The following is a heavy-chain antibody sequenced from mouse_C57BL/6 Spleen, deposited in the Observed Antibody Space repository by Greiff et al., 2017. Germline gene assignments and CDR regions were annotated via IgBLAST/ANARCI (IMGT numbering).Heavy chain of an antibody. CDR3: ARIWDYTGSSPRFDV. CDR2: INPSNGGT. J-gene: IGHJ1*03. CDR1: GYTFHSYW. Sequence: QVQLQQPGTELVKPGASVKLSCKASGYTFHSYWMHWVKQRPGQGLEWIGNINPSNGGTNYTEKFKSKATLTVDKSSSTAYMQLRSLTSEYSAVYYCARIWDYTGSSPRFDVWGTGTTVTVSS. V-gene: IGHV1-53*01. D-gene: IGHD1-1*01.